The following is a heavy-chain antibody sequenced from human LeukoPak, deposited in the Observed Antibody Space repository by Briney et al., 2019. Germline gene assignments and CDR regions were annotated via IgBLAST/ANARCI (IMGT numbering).Heavy chain of an antibody. J-gene: IGHJ4*02. CDR3: ARLVSPDTAMGPAIDY. CDR2: IIPIFGTA. CDR1: GYTFTRYA. Sequence: ASVKVSCKASGYTFTRYAISWVRQAPGQGLEWMGGIIPIFGTANYAQKFQGRVTITADESTSTAYMELSSLRSEDTAVYYCARLVSPDTAMGPAIDYWGQGTLVTVSS. V-gene: IGHV1-69*13. D-gene: IGHD5-18*01.